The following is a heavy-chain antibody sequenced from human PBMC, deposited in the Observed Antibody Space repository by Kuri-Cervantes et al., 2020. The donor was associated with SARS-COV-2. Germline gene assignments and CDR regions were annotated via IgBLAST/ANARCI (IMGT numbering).Heavy chain of an antibody. J-gene: IGHJ6*02. CDR1: GYTLTSYA. V-gene: IGHV1-3*02. D-gene: IGHD6-13*01. Sequence: ASVKVSCKASGYTLTSYAMHWVRQAPGQRLEWMGWSNAGNGNTKYSQEFQGRVTITRDTSASTAYMELSSLRSEDTAVYYCAREYSSSWYARPDYYYGMDVWGQGTTVTVSS. CDR2: SNAGNGNT. CDR3: AREYSSSWYARPDYYYGMDV.